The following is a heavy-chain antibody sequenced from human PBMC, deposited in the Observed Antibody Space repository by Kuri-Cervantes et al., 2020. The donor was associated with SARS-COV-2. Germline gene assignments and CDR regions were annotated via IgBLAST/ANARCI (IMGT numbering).Heavy chain of an antibody. CDR1: GFTFSSYG. CDR3: AKEMAAAVFLPDYFDY. Sequence: GGSLRLSCAASGFTFSSYGMHWVRQAPGKGLEWVAFIRYDGSNKYYADSVKGRFTISRDNSKNTLYLQMNSLRAEDTAVYYCAKEMAAAVFLPDYFDYWGQGTLVTVSS. J-gene: IGHJ4*02. CDR2: IRYDGSNK. D-gene: IGHD6-13*01. V-gene: IGHV3-30*02.